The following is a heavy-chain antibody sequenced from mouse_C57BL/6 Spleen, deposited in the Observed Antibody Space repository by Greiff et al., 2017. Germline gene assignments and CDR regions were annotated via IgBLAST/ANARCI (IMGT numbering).Heavy chain of an antibody. CDR3: AREEKLAWFAY. CDR1: GYTFTDYN. V-gene: IGHV1-18*01. Sequence: EVQLQQSGPELVKPGASVKIPCKASGYTFTDYNMDWVKQSHGKSLEWIGDINPNNGGTIYNQKFKGKATLTVDKSSSTAYMGLRSLTSEDTAVYYGAREEKLAWFAYWGQGTLVTVSA. D-gene: IGHD4-1*01. CDR2: INPNNGGT. J-gene: IGHJ3*01.